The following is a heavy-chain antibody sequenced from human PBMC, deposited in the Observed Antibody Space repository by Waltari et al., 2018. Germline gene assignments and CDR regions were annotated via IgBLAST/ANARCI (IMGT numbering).Heavy chain of an antibody. CDR3: ARGSPVRFPSVAMDV. J-gene: IGHJ6*02. V-gene: IGHV3-7*01. CDR1: GFTFSSYW. D-gene: IGHD3-3*01. CDR2: IKQDGSET. Sequence: EVQLVESGGGLVQPGGSLRPSCAASGFTFSSYWMSWVRQAPGKWLEWVANIKQDGSETDSGDTVEGRCAICRDNAKDSRYLQMNRLRAEDTAVYYCARGSPVRFPSVAMDVWGRGTTVTVSS.